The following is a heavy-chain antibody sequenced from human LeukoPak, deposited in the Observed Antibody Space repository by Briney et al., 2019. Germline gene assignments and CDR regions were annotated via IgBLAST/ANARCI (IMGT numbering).Heavy chain of an antibody. CDR1: GFTFSSYA. Sequence: GGSLRLSCAASGFTFSSYAMSWVRQAPGKGLEWVSAISGSGGSTYYADSVKGRFTISRDNSKNTLYLQMNSLRAEDTAVYYCARDGVYSSSWYSLRWGQGTLVTVSS. J-gene: IGHJ4*02. V-gene: IGHV3-23*01. CDR2: ISGSGGST. D-gene: IGHD6-13*01. CDR3: ARDGVYSSSWYSLR.